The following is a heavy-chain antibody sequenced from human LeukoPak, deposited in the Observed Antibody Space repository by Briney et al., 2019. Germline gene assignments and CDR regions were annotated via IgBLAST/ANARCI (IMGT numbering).Heavy chain of an antibody. CDR2: IIPIFGTA. J-gene: IGHJ4*02. D-gene: IGHD2-2*01. Sequence: ASVKVSCKASGGTFSSYAISWVRQAPGKGLEWMGGIIPIFGTANYAQKFQGRVTITADESTSTAYMELSSLRSEDTAVYYCARGWGVVPAALWGQGTLVTVSS. CDR3: ARGWGVVPAAL. CDR1: GGTFSSYA. V-gene: IGHV1-69*13.